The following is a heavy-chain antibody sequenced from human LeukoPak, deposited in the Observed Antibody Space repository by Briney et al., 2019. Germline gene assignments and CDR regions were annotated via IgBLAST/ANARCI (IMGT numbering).Heavy chain of an antibody. CDR2: TYSNGRT. D-gene: IGHD3-10*01. CDR1: GFTVSSNY. J-gene: IGHJ6*03. V-gene: IGHV3-53*01. Sequence: GGSLRLSCAASGFTVSSNYMSWVRQAPGRGLEWVSVTYSNGRTYYADSVKGRFTISRDISKNTLYLQMNSLRAEDTAVYYCARVLSGRGSLYDYYYYMDVWGKGTTVTISS. CDR3: ARVLSGRGSLYDYYYYMDV.